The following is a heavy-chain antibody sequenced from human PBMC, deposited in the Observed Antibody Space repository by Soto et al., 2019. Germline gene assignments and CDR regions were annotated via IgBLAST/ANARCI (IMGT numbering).Heavy chain of an antibody. J-gene: IGHJ6*02. D-gene: IGHD3-10*01. CDR1: GFNLHDHA. V-gene: IGHV3-9*01. CDR2: ISWDGNRM. Sequence: SLSLYCVASGFNLHDHAMHWVRQAPGKGLEWVSCISWDGNRMYYADSVNGRFFIARDNAKNSLYLQMNRLREDDTALYYCTKDINMGGVDVWGQGTTVTVSS. CDR3: TKDINMGGVDV.